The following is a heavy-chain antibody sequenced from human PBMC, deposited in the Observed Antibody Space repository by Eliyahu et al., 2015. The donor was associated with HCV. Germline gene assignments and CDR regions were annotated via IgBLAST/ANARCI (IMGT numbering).Heavy chain of an antibody. CDR3: ARDRGYSYENREHDFYEYGLDV. CDR1: GYIFTTYG. J-gene: IGHJ6*02. CDR2: ISGYNDNT. Sequence: QVQLVQSGDEVKKPGASVKVSCTASGYIFTTYGISWVRQAPGQGLEWLGWISGYNDNTNFAQKVQGRVTMTTDTSTSTAYMELGSLRSDDTAVYYCARDRGYSYENREHDFYEYGLDVWGQGTTVTVSS. D-gene: IGHD5-18*01. V-gene: IGHV1-18*04.